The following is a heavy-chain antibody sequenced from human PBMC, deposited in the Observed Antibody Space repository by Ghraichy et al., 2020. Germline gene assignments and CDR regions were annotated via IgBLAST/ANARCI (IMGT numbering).Heavy chain of an antibody. CDR3: ARPEGPGYYDSFQH. V-gene: IGHV2-5*02. J-gene: IGHJ1*01. CDR1: GFSLSTSGVG. CDR2: IFWDDDK. D-gene: IGHD3-22*01. Sequence: SGPTLVKPTQTLTLTCTFSGFSLSTSGVGVGWIRQPPGKALEWLAVIFWDDDKRYSPSLKSRLTITKDTSKNQVVLTMTNMDPVDTATYYCARPEGPGYYDSFQHWGQGTLVTVSS.